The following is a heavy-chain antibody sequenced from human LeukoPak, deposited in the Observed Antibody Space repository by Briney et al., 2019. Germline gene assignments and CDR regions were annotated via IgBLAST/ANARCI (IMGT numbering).Heavy chain of an antibody. J-gene: IGHJ4*02. D-gene: IGHD3-3*01. V-gene: IGHV3-48*03. CDR2: ISSSGSAI. CDR3: ASASDQRFLEWLLRY. CDR1: GFTFSSYE. Sequence: SGGSLRLSCAASGFTFSSYEMNWVRQAPGKGLEWVSYISSSGSAIYYADSVKGRFTISRDNAKNSLYLQVNSLRAEDTAVYYCASASDQRFLEWLLRYWGQGTLVTVSS.